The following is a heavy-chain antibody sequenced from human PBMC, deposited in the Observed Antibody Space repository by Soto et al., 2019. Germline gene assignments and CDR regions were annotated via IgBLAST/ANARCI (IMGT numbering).Heavy chain of an antibody. CDR1: GFTFSNYA. CDR2: ISGSGAST. Sequence: EVQRLESGGGLVQPGGSLRLSCAASGFTFSNYAMSWVRQAPGRGPEWVSAISGSGASTYYAESAKGRFTISRDNSRSTLSLQMESLRVEDTAIYYCAKDPGKYKYGPWGNWGQGNLVTVSS. CDR3: AKDPGKYKYGPWGN. D-gene: IGHD5-18*01. J-gene: IGHJ4*02. V-gene: IGHV3-23*01.